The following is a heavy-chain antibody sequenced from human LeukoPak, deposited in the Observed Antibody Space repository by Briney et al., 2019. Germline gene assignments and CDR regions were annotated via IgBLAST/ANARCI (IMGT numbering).Heavy chain of an antibody. CDR3: ARDGTAAGLYFDL. V-gene: IGHV3-7*01. CDR1: GFTFTDYW. J-gene: IGHJ4*01. CDR2: IRQDGSEK. D-gene: IGHD6-13*01. Sequence: GGSLRLSCEASGFTFTDYWMNWVRQAPGKGPEWVASIRQDGSEKTYVDSVKGRFTISRDNTKNSLSLQLNGLRAEDTAVYYCARDGTAAGLYFDLWGQGTLVTVSS.